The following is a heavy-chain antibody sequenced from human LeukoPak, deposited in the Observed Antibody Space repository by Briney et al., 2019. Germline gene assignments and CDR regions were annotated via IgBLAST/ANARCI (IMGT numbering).Heavy chain of an antibody. CDR2: INPSAVST. CDR1: GDTFSSYY. D-gene: IGHD4-11*01. Sequence: ASVKVSCKASGDTFSSYYIHWVRQAPGQGPEWMGRINPSAVSTNYAQKFQGSVTMTRDTFTNTVYMELSSLRYEDTAVYYCAGQKAVTATLAFDYWGQGTLVTVSS. V-gene: IGHV1-46*01. CDR3: AGQKAVTATLAFDY. J-gene: IGHJ4*02.